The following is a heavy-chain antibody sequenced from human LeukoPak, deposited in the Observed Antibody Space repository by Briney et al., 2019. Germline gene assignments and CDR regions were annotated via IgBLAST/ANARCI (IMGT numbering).Heavy chain of an antibody. D-gene: IGHD2-8*02. CDR3: AVAGARYSDTGGLYAFDF. J-gene: IGHJ3*01. CDR1: GFTFSSYA. Sequence: PGGSLRLSCAASGFTFSSYAMHWVRQAPGKGLEWVAVISYDGSNKFYADSVKGRFTISRDNSKSTLYLQMNSLRVEDTAVYYCAVAGARYSDTGGLYAFDFWGRGTMVTVSS. V-gene: IGHV3-30-3*01. CDR2: ISYDGSNK.